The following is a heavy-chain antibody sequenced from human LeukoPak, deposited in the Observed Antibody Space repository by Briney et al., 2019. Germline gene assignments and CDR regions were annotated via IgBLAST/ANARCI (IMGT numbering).Heavy chain of an antibody. J-gene: IGHJ4*02. CDR2: ISGSGGST. Sequence: GGSLRLSCAASGFTFSSAWMSWVRQAPGKGLEWVSAISGSGGSTYYADSVKGRFTISRDNSKNTLYLQMNSLRAEDTAVYYCARGYYDNSGSPLMVFDYWGQGTLVTVSS. CDR1: GFTFSSAW. D-gene: IGHD3-22*01. V-gene: IGHV3-23*01. CDR3: ARGYYDNSGSPLMVFDY.